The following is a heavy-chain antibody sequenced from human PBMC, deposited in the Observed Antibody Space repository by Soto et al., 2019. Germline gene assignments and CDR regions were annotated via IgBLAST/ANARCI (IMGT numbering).Heavy chain of an antibody. CDR3: ARVSGYYAPDY. V-gene: IGHV1-3*01. D-gene: IGHD3-3*01. CDR1: GYTFTSYA. Sequence: QVQLVQSGAEVKKPGASVKVSCKASGYTFTSYAMHWVRQAPGQRLEWMGWINAGNGNTKHSQKFQGRVTITRDTAASTAYMELSSLRSEDTAVYYCARVSGYYAPDYWGQGTPVTVAS. CDR2: INAGNGNT. J-gene: IGHJ4*02.